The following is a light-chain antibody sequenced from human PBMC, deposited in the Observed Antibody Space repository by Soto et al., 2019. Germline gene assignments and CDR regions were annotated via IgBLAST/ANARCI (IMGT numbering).Light chain of an antibody. CDR2: SNN. CDR3: VAWDDSLNGYVV. V-gene: IGLV1-44*01. CDR1: SSNIGSNT. Sequence: QSVLTQPPSASWTPGQRVTISCSGSSSNIGSNTVNWYKQLPGTAPKLVIYSNNQRPSGVPDRFSGSKSGTSASLAISGLQSEDEADYYCVAWDDSLNGYVVFGGGTKVTVL. J-gene: IGLJ2*01.